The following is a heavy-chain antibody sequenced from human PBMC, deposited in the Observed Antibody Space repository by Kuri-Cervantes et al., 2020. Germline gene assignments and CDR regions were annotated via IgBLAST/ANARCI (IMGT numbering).Heavy chain of an antibody. CDR2: ISSSSSYI. CDR3: ARAPYCSGGSCYSPAYYYYGMDV. V-gene: IGHV3-21*01. CDR1: GFTFSSYS. Sequence: GESLKISCAASGFTFSSYSMNWVRQAPGKGLEWVSSISSSSSYIYYADSVKGRFTISRDNAKNSLYLQMNSLRAEDTAVYYCARAPYCSGGSCYSPAYYYYGMDVWGQGTTVTVSS. J-gene: IGHJ6*02. D-gene: IGHD2-15*01.